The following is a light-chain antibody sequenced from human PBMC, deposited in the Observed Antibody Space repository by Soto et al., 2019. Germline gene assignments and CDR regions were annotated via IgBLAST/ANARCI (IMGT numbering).Light chain of an antibody. Sequence: DIQMPQSPSSLSASVEDRVIITCQASQDISNYLNWYQQKPGKAPKLLIYDASNLETGVPSRFSGSGSGTDFTFTISRLEPEDFAVYYCQQYGNSAWTFGQGTKVDIK. CDR3: QQYGNSAWT. J-gene: IGKJ1*01. CDR1: QDISNY. CDR2: DAS. V-gene: IGKV1-33*01.